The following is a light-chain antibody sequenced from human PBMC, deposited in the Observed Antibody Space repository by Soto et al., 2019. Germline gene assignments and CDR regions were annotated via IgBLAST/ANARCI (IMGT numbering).Light chain of an antibody. CDR2: ANN. Sequence: QSVLTQPPAVSGAPGQRVTNSCTGSSSNIGAGYEVHWYQLLPRTAPKLLIFANNNRPSGVPDRFSGSKSGTSASLVITGLQPEDEADYFCQTYDDSLNESLFGGGTKLTVL. CDR1: SSNIGAGYE. J-gene: IGLJ3*02. V-gene: IGLV1-40*01. CDR3: QTYDDSLNESL.